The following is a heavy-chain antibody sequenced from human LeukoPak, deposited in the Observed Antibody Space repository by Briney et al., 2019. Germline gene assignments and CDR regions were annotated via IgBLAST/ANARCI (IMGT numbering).Heavy chain of an antibody. J-gene: IGHJ4*02. CDR1: GYTFTSYY. Sequence: ASVKLSCKASGYTFTSYYMHWVRQAPGQGLEWTGIINPSGGSTSYAQKFQGRVTMTRDTSTSIVYMELSSLRSEDTAVYYCARDSSGSETNPRHYFDYWGQGTLVTVSS. CDR3: ARDSSGSETNPRHYFDY. V-gene: IGHV1-46*01. CDR2: INPSGGST. D-gene: IGHD6-19*01.